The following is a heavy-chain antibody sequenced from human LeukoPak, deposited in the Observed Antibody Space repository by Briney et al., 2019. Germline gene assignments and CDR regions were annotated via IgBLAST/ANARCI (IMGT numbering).Heavy chain of an antibody. Sequence: GASVKVSCKASGGTFSSYAISWVRQAPGQGLEWMGGIIPIFGTANYAQKSQGRVTITADKSTSTAYMELSSLRSEDTAVYYCARDRTTGYSSSWYVVWFDPWGQGTLVTVSS. J-gene: IGHJ5*02. CDR2: IIPIFGTA. D-gene: IGHD6-13*01. CDR3: ARDRTTGYSSSWYVVWFDP. CDR1: GGTFSSYA. V-gene: IGHV1-69*06.